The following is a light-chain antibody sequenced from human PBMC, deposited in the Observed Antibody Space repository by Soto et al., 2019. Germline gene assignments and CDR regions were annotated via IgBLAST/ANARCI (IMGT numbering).Light chain of an antibody. CDR2: YDS. V-gene: IGLV3-21*04. J-gene: IGLJ3*02. CDR1: NIGSKS. Sequence: SYELTQPPSVSVAPGKTASITCGGNNIGSKSVHWYQQKPGQAPVLVIYYDSDRPSGIPERLTGSNSGNTATLTISRVEAGDEADYYCQVWDSSSDPGVFGGGTKLTVL. CDR3: QVWDSSSDPGV.